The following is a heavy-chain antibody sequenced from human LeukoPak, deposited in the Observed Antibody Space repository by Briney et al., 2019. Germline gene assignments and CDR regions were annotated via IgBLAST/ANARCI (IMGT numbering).Heavy chain of an antibody. V-gene: IGHV3-21*06. Sequence: PGGSLRLSCTTSGLTFSTSGFDWVRQAPGKGLEWVASIGPTGFDRYHADSIKGRFTISRDNANNFLYLQMDSLRAEDTAVYYCATETNGRHYDYWGQGTLLTVSS. CDR1: GLTFSTSG. D-gene: IGHD1-14*01. CDR3: ATETNGRHYDY. J-gene: IGHJ4*02. CDR2: IGPTGFDR.